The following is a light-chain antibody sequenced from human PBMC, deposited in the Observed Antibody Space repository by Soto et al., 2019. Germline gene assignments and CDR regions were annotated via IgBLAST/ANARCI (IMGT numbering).Light chain of an antibody. J-gene: IGKJ2*01. CDR2: WAS. V-gene: IGKV4-1*01. CDR1: QSVVSNNKNY. CDR3: LQYSSPPLYA. Sequence: DIVMTQSPDALAVSLGERATINCKSSQSVVSNNKNYLAWYQQKQGQPPKLLIYWASTREAGVPDRFSGSGSGTDFTLHISSLQAEDVALDYCLQYSSPPLYAFGQGTRLEIK.